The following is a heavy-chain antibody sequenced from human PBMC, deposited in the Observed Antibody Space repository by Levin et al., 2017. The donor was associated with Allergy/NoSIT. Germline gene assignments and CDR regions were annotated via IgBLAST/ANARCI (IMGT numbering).Heavy chain of an antibody. D-gene: IGHD2-2*01. V-gene: IGHV3-30-3*01. CDR3: ARDYCSGTSCYVFDY. J-gene: IGHJ4*02. Sequence: LSLTCAASGFTFSNYALHWVRQAPGKGLEWVAIISYNGANKFYADCVKGRITISRDNSKNTLYLQMNSLRAEDTAVYYCARDYCSGTSCYVFDYWGQGTPVTVSS. CDR2: ISYNGANK. CDR1: GFTFSNYA.